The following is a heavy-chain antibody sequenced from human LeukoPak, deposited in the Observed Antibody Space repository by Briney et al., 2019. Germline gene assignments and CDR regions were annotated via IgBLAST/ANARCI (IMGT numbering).Heavy chain of an antibody. D-gene: IGHD6-13*01. Sequence: GGSLRLSCAVSGFAFSNYNMNWVRQAPGKGLEWVASISSSSGHIHYADSVKGRFTISRDNAKNSLYLQMNSLRAEDTAVYYCAKDLSSSWYYFDYWGEGTLVTVSS. V-gene: IGHV3-21*04. CDR1: GFAFSNYN. J-gene: IGHJ4*02. CDR2: ISSSSGHI. CDR3: AKDLSSSWYYFDY.